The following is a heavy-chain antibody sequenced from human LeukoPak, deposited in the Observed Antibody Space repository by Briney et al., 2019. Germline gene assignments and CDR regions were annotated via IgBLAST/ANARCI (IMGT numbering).Heavy chain of an antibody. Sequence: GGSLRLSCAASGFTFSSYGMHWVRQAPGKGLGWVAFIPYDGSNKYYADSVKGRFTISRDNSKNTLYLQMNSLRAEGTAVYYCAKDRSILTGSMDFDYWGQGTLVTVSS. CDR1: GFTFSSYG. V-gene: IGHV3-30*02. CDR2: IPYDGSNK. J-gene: IGHJ4*02. CDR3: AKDRSILTGSMDFDY. D-gene: IGHD3-9*01.